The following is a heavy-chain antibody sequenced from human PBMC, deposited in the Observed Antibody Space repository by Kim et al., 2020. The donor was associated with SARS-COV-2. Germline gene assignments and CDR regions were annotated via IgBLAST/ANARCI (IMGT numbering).Heavy chain of an antibody. CDR2: ITGTGGGT. CDR1: GITFRNYA. D-gene: IGHD2-21*02. J-gene: IGHJ6*01. CDR3: AKDTMAVTAGIGYYFGMD. Sequence: GSLRLSCAASGITFRNYAMTWVRQAPGKGLEWVSSITGTGGGTYYADSVKGRFTISRDNSNKTLFLQMNSLRPDDTAVYYCAKDTMAVTAGIGYYFGMD. V-gene: IGHV3-23*01.